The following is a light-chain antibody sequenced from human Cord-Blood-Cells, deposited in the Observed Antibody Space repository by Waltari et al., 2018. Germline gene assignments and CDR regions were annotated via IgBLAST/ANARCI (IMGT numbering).Light chain of an antibody. CDR3: SSYTSSSTV. CDR2: DVS. Sequence: QSALTQPASLSGSPGQSITISCTGTSSDVGGYNYVSWYQQHPGKAPKLMIYDVSNLSAAVSKRFSGSKSGNTASLTISGLQAEDEADYYCSSYTSSSTVFGGGTKLTVL. J-gene: IGLJ2*01. CDR1: SSDVGGYNY. V-gene: IGLV2-14*01.